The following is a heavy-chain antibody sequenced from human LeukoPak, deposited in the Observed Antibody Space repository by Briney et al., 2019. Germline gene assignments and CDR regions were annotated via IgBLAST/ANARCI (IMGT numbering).Heavy chain of an antibody. CDR3: ARISYGIAVAGTDWYFDL. Sequence: GGSLRLSCAASGFSVSSNYMSWVRQAPGKGLEWVSVIYSGGSTYYADSVKGRFTISRDNSKNTLYLQMNSLRAEDTAVYYCARISYGIAVAGTDWYFDLWGRGTLVTVSS. CDR1: GFSVSSNY. D-gene: IGHD6-19*01. CDR2: IYSGGST. J-gene: IGHJ2*01. V-gene: IGHV3-53*01.